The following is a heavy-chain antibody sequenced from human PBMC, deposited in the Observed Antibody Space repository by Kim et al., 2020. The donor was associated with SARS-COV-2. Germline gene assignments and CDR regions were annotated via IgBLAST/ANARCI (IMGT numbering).Heavy chain of an antibody. V-gene: IGHV3-66*01. D-gene: IGHD3-10*01. CDR3: ARERRGERQGSGSSDY. CDR1: GFTVSSNY. Sequence: GGSLRLSCAASGFTVSSNYMSWVRQAPGKGLEWVSVIYSGGSTYYADSVKGRFTISRDNSKNTLYLQMNSLRAEDTAVYYCARERRGERQGSGSSDYWGQGTLVTVSS. CDR2: IYSGGST. J-gene: IGHJ4*02.